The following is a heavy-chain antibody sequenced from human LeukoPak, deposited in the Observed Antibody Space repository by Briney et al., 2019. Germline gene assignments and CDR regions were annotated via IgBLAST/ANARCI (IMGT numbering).Heavy chain of an antibody. Sequence: SETLSLTCTVSGGSISSSSYYWGWIRQPPGKGLEWIGSIYYSGSTYYNLSLKSRVTISVDTSKNQFSLKLSSVTAADTAVYYCARVRGDYYDSSGLNWFDPWGQGTLVTVSS. V-gene: IGHV4-39*07. J-gene: IGHJ5*02. D-gene: IGHD3-22*01. CDR2: IYYSGST. CDR3: ARVRGDYYDSSGLNWFDP. CDR1: GGSISSSSYY.